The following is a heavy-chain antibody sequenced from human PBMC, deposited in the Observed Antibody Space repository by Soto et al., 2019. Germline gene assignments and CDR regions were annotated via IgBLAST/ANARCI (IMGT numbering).Heavy chain of an antibody. J-gene: IGHJ4*02. CDR3: AKKVPGSNPLGS. Sequence: PGGSLRLSCTASGFTFSRHAMTWVRQAPGKGLEWVSGLSDSGGSIYYADSVKGRFTISRDNSMNTLYLQMNTLRAEDTAIYYCAKKVPGSNPLGSWGQGALVTVSS. D-gene: IGHD1-1*01. CDR1: GFTFSRHA. CDR2: LSDSGGSI. V-gene: IGHV3-23*01.